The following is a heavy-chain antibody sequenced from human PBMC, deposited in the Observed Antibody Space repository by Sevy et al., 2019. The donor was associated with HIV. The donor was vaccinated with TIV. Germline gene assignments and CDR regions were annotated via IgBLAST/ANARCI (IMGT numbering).Heavy chain of an antibody. J-gene: IGHJ4*02. CDR1: GISISNYY. CDR3: ARGGPNQQQLDYFDS. Sequence: PETLSLTCTVSGISISNYYWTWIRQPPGKGLEWIGYIYYTGSSDSNPSLKSRVTTSVDTSKNQFSLKLSSVTAADTAIYYCARGGPNQQQLDYFDSWGQGILVTVSS. V-gene: IGHV4-59*01. D-gene: IGHD6-13*01. CDR2: IYYTGSS.